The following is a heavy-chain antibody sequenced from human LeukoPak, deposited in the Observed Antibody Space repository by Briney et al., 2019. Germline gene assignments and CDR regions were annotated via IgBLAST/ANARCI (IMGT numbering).Heavy chain of an antibody. D-gene: IGHD2-2*01. CDR3: ARDWYHAIDY. V-gene: IGHV3-20*04. CDR1: GFTFDDYG. J-gene: IGHJ4*02. CDR2: INWNGGST. Sequence: GGSLRLSCAASGFTFDDYGMSWVRQAPGKGLEWVSGINWNGGSTGYADSVKGRFTISRDNARDTLYLQMNSLRAEDTAVYYCARDWYHAIDYWGQGTLVTVSS.